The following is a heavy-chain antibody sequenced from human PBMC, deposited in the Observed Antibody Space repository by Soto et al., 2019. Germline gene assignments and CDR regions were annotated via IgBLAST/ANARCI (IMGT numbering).Heavy chain of an antibody. CDR1: GYTFTSYA. V-gene: IGHV1-3*01. Sequence: ASVKVSCKASGYTFTSYAMHWVRQAPGQRLEWMGWINAGNGNTKYSQKFQGRVTITRDTSASTAYMELSSLRSEDTAVYYCARELRSGWYDYFDYWGQGTLVTVSS. CDR3: ARELRSGWYDYFDY. CDR2: INAGNGNT. D-gene: IGHD6-19*01. J-gene: IGHJ4*02.